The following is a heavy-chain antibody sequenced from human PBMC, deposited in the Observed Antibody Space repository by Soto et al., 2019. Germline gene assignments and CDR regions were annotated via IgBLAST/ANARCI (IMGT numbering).Heavy chain of an antibody. CDR2: IMSDGSGT. J-gene: IGHJ6*02. D-gene: IGHD3-16*01. V-gene: IGHV3-74*01. CDR1: GFTFSSYW. Sequence: EVHLVESGGGLVQPGGSLRLSCAASGFTFSSYWMHWVRQGPGEGLVWVSRIMSDGSGTTYADSVKGRFTISRDNAKNTLYLQMNSLRAEYTAVYHCARSRGSGGVEYNMDVWGQGTTVTVSS. CDR3: ARSRGSGGVEYNMDV.